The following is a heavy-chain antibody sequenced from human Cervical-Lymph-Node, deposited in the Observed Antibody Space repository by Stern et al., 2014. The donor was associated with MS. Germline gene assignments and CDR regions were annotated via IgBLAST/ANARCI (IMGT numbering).Heavy chain of an antibody. V-gene: IGHV2-70*04. CDR1: GFSLSTSGMR. CDR2: IDWDDDK. D-gene: IGHD3-16*01. J-gene: IGHJ3*02. CDR3: ARMGDTGRGAFDI. Sequence: QVTLKESVPALVKPTQTLTLTCTFSGFSLSTSGMRVSWIRQPPGKALEWLARIDWDDDKFYSTSLKTRLTISKDTSKNQVVLTMTNMDPVDTATYYCARMGDTGRGAFDIWGQGTMVTVSS.